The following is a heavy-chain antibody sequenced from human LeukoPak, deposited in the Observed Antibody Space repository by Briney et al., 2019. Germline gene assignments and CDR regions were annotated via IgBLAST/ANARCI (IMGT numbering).Heavy chain of an antibody. D-gene: IGHD2-21*01. CDR3: ARIRYCGGISFYYIDY. CDR1: EYTFTGYY. J-gene: IGHJ4*02. Sequence: ASVKVSCKASEYTFTGYYIHWVRQAPGQGLEWMGWIDPNTGDSNYVQKFQGRVTMTRDTSISTAYMELSRLRSDDTAFYYCARIRYCGGISFYYIDYWGQGTLVTVSA. CDR2: IDPNTGDS. V-gene: IGHV1-2*02.